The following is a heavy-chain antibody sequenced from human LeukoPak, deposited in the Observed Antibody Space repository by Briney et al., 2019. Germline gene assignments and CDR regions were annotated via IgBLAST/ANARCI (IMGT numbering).Heavy chain of an antibody. CDR1: GYTFTSYG. J-gene: IGHJ4*02. V-gene: IGHV1-18*01. D-gene: IGHD3-22*01. Sequence: ASVKVSFKASGYTFTSYGICWVRQAPGQGLEWMGWISAYNGNTNYAQKLQGRVTMTTDTSTSTAYMELRSLRSDDTAVYYCARVLGDYYDSSGYYDKWGQGTLVTVSS. CDR3: ARVLGDYYDSSGYYDK. CDR2: ISAYNGNT.